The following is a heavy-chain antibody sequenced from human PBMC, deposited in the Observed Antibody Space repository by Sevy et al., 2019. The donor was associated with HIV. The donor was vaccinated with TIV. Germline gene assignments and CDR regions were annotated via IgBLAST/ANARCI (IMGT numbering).Heavy chain of an antibody. Sequence: GGSLRLSCAASGFSFSDYSLSWVRQTPEKGLEWLSLISGSSSTIHYADSVKGRFTISRDNGKNSLCLQMNSLRVEDTAMYYCVRGTRPGSFLFDYWGHGTLVTVSS. CDR1: GFSFSDYS. D-gene: IGHD6-6*01. V-gene: IGHV3-48*01. CDR3: VRGTRPGSFLFDY. J-gene: IGHJ4*01. CDR2: ISGSSSTI.